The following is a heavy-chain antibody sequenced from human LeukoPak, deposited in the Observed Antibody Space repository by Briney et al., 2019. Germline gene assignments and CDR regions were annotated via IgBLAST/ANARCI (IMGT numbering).Heavy chain of an antibody. D-gene: IGHD2-15*01. CDR1: GGSISTYY. J-gene: IGHJ3*02. CDR2: IYYSGST. V-gene: IGHV4-59*06. CDR3: ARLEEVVAGVLLGAFDI. Sequence: SETLSLTCTVSGGSISTYYGNWIRQAPGKGLEWIGYIYYSGSTYYNPSLKSRVTISVDTSKNQFSLKLSSVTAADTAVYYCARLEEVVAGVLLGAFDIWGQGTMVTVSS.